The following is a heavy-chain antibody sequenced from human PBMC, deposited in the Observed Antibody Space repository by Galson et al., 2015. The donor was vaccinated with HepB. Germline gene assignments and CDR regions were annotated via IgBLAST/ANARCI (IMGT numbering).Heavy chain of an antibody. J-gene: IGHJ1*01. D-gene: IGHD2-15*01. CDR2: FDPEDGET. CDR3: ATGGSKGEYFQH. V-gene: IGHV1-24*01. Sequence: SVKVSCKVSGYTLTELSMHWVRQAPGKGLEWMGGFDPEDGETIYAQKFQGRVTMTEDTSTDTAYMELSGLRSEDTAVYYCATGGSKGEYFQHWGQGTLVTVSS. CDR1: GYTLTELS.